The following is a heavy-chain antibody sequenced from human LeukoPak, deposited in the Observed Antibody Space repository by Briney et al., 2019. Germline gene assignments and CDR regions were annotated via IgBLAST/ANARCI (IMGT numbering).Heavy chain of an antibody. CDR2: IYYSGST. J-gene: IGHJ4*02. Sequence: SEALSLTCTVSGGSVSSGSYYWSWIRQPPGKGLEWIGYIYYSGSTNYNPSLKSRATISVDTSKNQFSLKLSSVTAADTAVYYCARLRFLEDYYFDYWGQGTLVTVSS. D-gene: IGHD3-3*01. V-gene: IGHV4-61*01. CDR1: GGSVSSGSYY. CDR3: ARLRFLEDYYFDY.